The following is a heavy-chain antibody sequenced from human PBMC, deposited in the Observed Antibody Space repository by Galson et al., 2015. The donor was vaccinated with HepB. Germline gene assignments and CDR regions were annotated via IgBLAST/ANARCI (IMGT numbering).Heavy chain of an antibody. J-gene: IGHJ4*03. CDR3: ARIMAAAGTLLVDY. Sequence: SLRLSCAASGFTFSSYGMHWVRQAPGKGLEWVAVISYDGSNKYYADSVKGRFTISRDDSKNTLYLQMNSLRAEDTAVYYCARIMAAAGTLLVDYWGQGTTVTVSS. D-gene: IGHD6-13*01. CDR2: ISYDGSNK. V-gene: IGHV3-30*03. CDR1: GFTFSSYG.